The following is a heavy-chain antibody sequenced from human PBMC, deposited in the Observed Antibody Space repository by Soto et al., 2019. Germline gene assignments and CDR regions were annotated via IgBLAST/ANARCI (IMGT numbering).Heavy chain of an antibody. Sequence: GGSLRLSCAASGFTFSDYYMSWIRQAPGKGLEWVSYISSSSSYTNHADSVKGRFTISRDNAKNSLYLQMNSLRAEDTAVYYCARGGGYDFWSGFELRYYYYGMDVWGQGTTVTVSS. CDR1: GFTFSDYY. CDR3: ARGGGYDFWSGFELRYYYYGMDV. V-gene: IGHV3-11*06. CDR2: ISSSSSYT. D-gene: IGHD3-3*01. J-gene: IGHJ6*02.